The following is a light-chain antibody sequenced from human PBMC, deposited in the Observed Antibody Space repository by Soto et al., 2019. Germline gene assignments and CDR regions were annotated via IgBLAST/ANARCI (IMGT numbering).Light chain of an antibody. CDR2: GAS. J-gene: IGKJ1*01. CDR1: QSVGSN. CDR3: QQYKDWRT. V-gene: IGKV3-15*01. Sequence: EIVMTQSPATLSVSPGERVTLSCRASQSVGSNLAWYQQKPGQTPRLLVFGASTRATGIPARFSGSGSGTEFTLTISSLQSEDFAVYYCQQYKDWRTFGQGTEVEIK.